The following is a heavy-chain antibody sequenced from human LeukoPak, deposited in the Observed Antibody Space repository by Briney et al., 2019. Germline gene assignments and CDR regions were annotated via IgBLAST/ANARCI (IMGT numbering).Heavy chain of an antibody. V-gene: IGHV3-30*18. CDR2: TSSDLNVK. CDR3: AKDYSTSWWFHY. J-gene: IGHJ4*02. D-gene: IGHD6-13*01. CDR1: GFTFRNYV. Sequence: PGGSLRLSCAASGFTFRNYVIHWVRQAPGKGLEWVAVTSSDLNVKLYADSVKGRFTISRDNSKNTLYLQMNSLRAEDTAIYYCAKDYSTSWWFHYWGQGTLVTVSS.